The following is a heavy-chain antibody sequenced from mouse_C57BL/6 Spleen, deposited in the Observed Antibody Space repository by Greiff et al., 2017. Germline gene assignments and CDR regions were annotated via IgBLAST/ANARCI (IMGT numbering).Heavy chain of an antibody. V-gene: IGHV1-47*01. CDR2: FHPYNDDT. D-gene: IGHD1-1*01. CDR1: GYTFTTYP. CDR3: ARGGYYGSSYWYFEV. J-gene: IGHJ1*03. Sequence: QVQLQQSGAELVKPGASVKMSCKASGYTFTTYPIEWMKQNHGKSLEWIGNFHPYNDDTKYNEKFKGKATLTVEKSSSTVYLELSRLTSDDSAVYYCARGGYYGSSYWYFEVWGTGTTVTVSS.